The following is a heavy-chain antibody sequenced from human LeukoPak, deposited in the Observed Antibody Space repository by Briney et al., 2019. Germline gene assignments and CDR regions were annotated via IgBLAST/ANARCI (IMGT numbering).Heavy chain of an antibody. CDR2: ISGSGGST. CDR1: GFTFSSYA. CDR3: AKSRGDFWSGYYVY. V-gene: IGHV3-23*01. D-gene: IGHD3-3*01. J-gene: IGHJ4*02. Sequence: GGSLRLSCAASGFTFSSYAMSWVRQAPGKGLEWVSAISGSGGSTYYADSVKGRFTISRDNSKNTLYLQMNSLRAEDTALYFCAKSRGDFWSGYYVYWGQGTLVTVSS.